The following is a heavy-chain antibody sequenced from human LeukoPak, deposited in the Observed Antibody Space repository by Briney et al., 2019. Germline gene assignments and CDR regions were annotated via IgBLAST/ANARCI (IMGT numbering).Heavy chain of an antibody. CDR2: VFYRGTT. CDR1: VDYITTTNSY. D-gene: IGHD3-9*01. V-gene: IGHV4-39*01. J-gene: IGHJ1*01. CDR3: ARGSRLYKHETTGYHES. Sequence: PSETLSLTCNVPVDYITTTNSYWAWIRQPPGTGPEWMASVFYRGTTYYNPSLSSRVVISMDTSRKQISRSPSAVTATDPAFFFSARGSRLYKHETTGYHESWGEGTLVTVSS.